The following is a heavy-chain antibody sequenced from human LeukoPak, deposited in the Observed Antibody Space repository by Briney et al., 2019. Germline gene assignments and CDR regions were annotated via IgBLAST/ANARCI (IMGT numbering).Heavy chain of an antibody. V-gene: IGHV3-23*01. CDR1: VFTFDTYA. J-gene: IGHJ4*02. CDR3: ANNHYSSSRDYFDY. D-gene: IGHD6-13*01. CDR2: ISGSGGST. Sequence: GGCLRLSCAASVFTFDTYAMTWVRQAPWKGLEWVSVISGSGGSTYYADSVKGRFIISRDNSKNTLYLQMNSLRAEDTAVYYCANNHYSSSRDYFDYWGQGTLVTVSS.